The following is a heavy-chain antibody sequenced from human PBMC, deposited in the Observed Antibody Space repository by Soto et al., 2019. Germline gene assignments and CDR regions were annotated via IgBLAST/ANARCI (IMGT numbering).Heavy chain of an antibody. CDR2: VNPNSGNT. D-gene: IGHD6-19*01. CDR1: GYTFSSYD. Sequence: QVQLVQSGAEVKKPGASVKVSCKASGYTFSSYDLNWVRQATGQGLEWMGWVNPNSGNTNYAQKFQGRVTMTRNTSISTAYMEVSSLKSEDTAVYYCPRGSGHDYWGQGTLVTVSS. V-gene: IGHV1-8*01. CDR3: PRGSGHDY. J-gene: IGHJ4*02.